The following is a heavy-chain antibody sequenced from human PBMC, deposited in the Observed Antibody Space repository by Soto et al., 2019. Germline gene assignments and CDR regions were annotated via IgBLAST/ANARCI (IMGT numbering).Heavy chain of an antibody. CDR3: ARDAVNWEDKIDDYFYGMDV. V-gene: IGHV1-18*01. D-gene: IGHD7-27*01. CDR1: GYTFTSYG. J-gene: IGHJ6*02. CDR2: LNAHNGNT. Sequence: QVQLVQSGAEVEKPGASVKVSCKASGYTFTSYGISWVRQAPGQGLEWMGWLNAHNGNTNYAQKFQGRVTMTTDTSTSTAYLELRSLTSDDTAVYYCARDAVNWEDKIDDYFYGMDVWGQGTTVAVSS.